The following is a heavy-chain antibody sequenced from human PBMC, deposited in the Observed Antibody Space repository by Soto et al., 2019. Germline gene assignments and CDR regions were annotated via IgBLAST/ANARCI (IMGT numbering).Heavy chain of an antibody. J-gene: IGHJ4*02. CDR1: AYTFTSYD. V-gene: IGHV1-8*01. Sequence: QVQLVQSGAEVKKPGASVKVSCQASAYTFTSYDINWVRQATGQGLEWLGWMNPNSGNTGYAEKFQGRVIMTRDTSIRTAYMELSSLRSEDTAVYYCARTAYCRTATCSMSKELYYFEYWGQGTLVTVSS. CDR3: ARTAYCRTATCSMSKELYYFEY. D-gene: IGHD2-2*01. CDR2: MNPNSGNT.